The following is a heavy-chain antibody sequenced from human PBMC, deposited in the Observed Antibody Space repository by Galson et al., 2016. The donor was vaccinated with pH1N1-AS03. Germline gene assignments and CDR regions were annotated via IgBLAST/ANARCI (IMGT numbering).Heavy chain of an antibody. V-gene: IGHV3-15*01. J-gene: IGHJ3*02. CDR1: GFTFSNAW. D-gene: IGHD4-17*01. CDR3: TTDDYGDYRGTGAGTNDAFDM. CDR2: IKNRENGRTT. Sequence: SLRLSCAASGFTFSNAWMSWVRQAPGKGLEWVGLIKNRENGRTTDYAAPVKGRFTISRDDSKNTLDLQMNSLKTEDTAVYYCTTDDYGDYRGTGAGTNDAFDMWGQGTMVTASS.